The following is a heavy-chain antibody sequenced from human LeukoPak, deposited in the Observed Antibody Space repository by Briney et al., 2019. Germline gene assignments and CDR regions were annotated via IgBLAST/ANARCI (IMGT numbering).Heavy chain of an antibody. D-gene: IGHD2-15*01. V-gene: IGHV1-2*02. CDR3: ARVDPEYCSGGSCYHDAFDI. CDR2: INPSSGGT. J-gene: IGHJ3*02. CDR1: GYTFTGYY. Sequence: SVKVSCKASGYTFTGYYMHWVRQAPGQGLEWMGWINPSSGGTNYAQKLQGRVTMTRDTSISTAYMELSRLRSDDTAVYYCARVDPEYCSGGSCYHDAFDIWGQGTMVTVSS.